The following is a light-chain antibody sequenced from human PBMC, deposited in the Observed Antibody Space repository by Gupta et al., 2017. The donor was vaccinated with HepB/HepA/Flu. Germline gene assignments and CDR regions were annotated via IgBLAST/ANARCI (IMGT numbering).Light chain of an antibody. J-gene: IGKJ1*01. V-gene: IGKV1-5*03. CDR1: QSISSW. Sequence: DIQRTQSPSTLSASVGDTVTITCRASQSISSWLAWYQQKPGKAPKLLIYKASTVESGVPSRFSGGGSGTEFTLTISRLQPDDFATYYCQQYGTFGQGTKVEI. CDR2: KAS. CDR3: QQYGT.